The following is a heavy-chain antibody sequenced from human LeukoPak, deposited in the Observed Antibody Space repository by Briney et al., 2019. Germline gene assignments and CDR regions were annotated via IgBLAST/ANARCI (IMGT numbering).Heavy chain of an antibody. CDR1: GGSIRSSYYY. J-gene: IGHJ3*02. CDR2: IYDSGST. D-gene: IGHD2/OR15-2a*01. V-gene: IGHV4-39*01. Sequence: PSETLSLTCTVSGGSIRSSYYYWGWIRQPPGKGLEWIGSIYDSGSTYYNPSLKSRVTISVDTSKNQFSLKLNSVTAADTAVYYCARVLGRRYFDGAFDIWGQGTMVNVSS. CDR3: ARVLGRRYFDGAFDI.